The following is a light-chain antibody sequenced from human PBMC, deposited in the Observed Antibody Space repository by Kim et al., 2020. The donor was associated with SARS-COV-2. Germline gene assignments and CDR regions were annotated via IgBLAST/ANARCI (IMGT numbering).Light chain of an antibody. CDR2: GAS. J-gene: IGKJ2*01. V-gene: IGKV3-20*01. Sequence: LSPGERATLSCRASQSVSSSYLAWYQQKPGQAPRLLSYGASSRATGIPDRFRGSGSGTDFTLTISRLEPEDFAVYYCQQYGSSPYTFGQGTKLEI. CDR3: QQYGSSPYT. CDR1: QSVSSSY.